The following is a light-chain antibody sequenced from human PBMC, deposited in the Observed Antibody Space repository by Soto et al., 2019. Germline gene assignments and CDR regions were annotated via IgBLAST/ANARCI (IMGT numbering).Light chain of an antibody. CDR1: QSISSS. Sequence: EIVMTQSPATLSVSPGERATLSCRASQSISSSLAWYQQKPGQAPRLLIFGASTRATGIAARLSGSGSGTEFILTISSLQSEDFAVYYCQQYSDWPWTFGRGTKV. CDR3: QQYSDWPWT. CDR2: GAS. J-gene: IGKJ1*01. V-gene: IGKV3-15*01.